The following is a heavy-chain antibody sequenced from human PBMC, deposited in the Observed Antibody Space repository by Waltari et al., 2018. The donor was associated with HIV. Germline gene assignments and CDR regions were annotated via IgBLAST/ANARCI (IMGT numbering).Heavy chain of an antibody. Sequence: HLQESGPRLAKPSETLSLTCSVSGGSVSTGPYYWSWLRQPPGKGREWIGYISYSGSTNYNPSLKSRVTVSVDTAKNQVSLKLNSLTAADTAVYYCASHGDYYDRSGFYFDHWGQGTLVTVSS. D-gene: IGHD3-22*01. CDR1: GGSVSTGPYY. CDR3: ASHGDYYDRSGFYFDH. J-gene: IGHJ4*02. V-gene: IGHV4-61*01. CDR2: ISYSGST.